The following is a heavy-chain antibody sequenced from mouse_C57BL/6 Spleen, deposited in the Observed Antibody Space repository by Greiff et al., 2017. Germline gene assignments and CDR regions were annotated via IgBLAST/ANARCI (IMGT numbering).Heavy chain of an antibody. CDR3: ARSAYDYGDYAMDY. J-gene: IGHJ4*01. CDR2: IDPSDSYT. V-gene: IGHV1-59*01. CDR1: GYTFTSYW. D-gene: IGHD2-4*01. Sequence: VQLQQPGAELVRPGTSVKLSCKASGYTFTSYWMHWVKQRPGQGLEWIGVIDPSDSYTNYNQKFKGKATLTVDTSSSTAYMQLSSLTSEDSAVYYCARSAYDYGDYAMDYWGQGTSVTVSS.